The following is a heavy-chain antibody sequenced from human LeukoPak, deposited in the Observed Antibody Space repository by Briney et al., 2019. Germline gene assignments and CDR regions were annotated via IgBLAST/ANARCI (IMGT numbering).Heavy chain of an antibody. V-gene: IGHV3-9*01. J-gene: IGHJ4*02. D-gene: IGHD3-22*01. CDR2: ISWNSGSI. CDR3: AKDISYDSSGDYYFDY. Sequence: GRSLRLSCAASGFTFDDYAMHWVRQAPGKGLEWVSGISWNSGSIGYADSVKGRFTISRDNAKNSLYLQMNSLRAEDTALYYCAKDISYDSSGDYYFDYWGQGTLVTVSS. CDR1: GFTFDDYA.